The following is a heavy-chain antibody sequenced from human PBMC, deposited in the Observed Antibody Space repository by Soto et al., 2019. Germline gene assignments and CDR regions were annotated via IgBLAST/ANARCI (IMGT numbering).Heavy chain of an antibody. CDR1: GFTFSSYS. J-gene: IGHJ5*02. V-gene: IGHV3-21*01. D-gene: IGHD3-10*01. CDR2: ISRSSSYI. Sequence: KLGGSLRLFCAASGFTFSSYSMNWVRQAPGKGLEWVSSISRSSSYIYYADSVKGRFTISRDNAKNSLYLQMNSLRAEDTAVYYCARDPIIAMVRGVINWFDPWGQGTLVTVSS. CDR3: ARDPIIAMVRGVINWFDP.